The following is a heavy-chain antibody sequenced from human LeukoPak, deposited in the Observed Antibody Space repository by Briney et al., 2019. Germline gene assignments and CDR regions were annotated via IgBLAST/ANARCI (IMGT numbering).Heavy chain of an antibody. CDR2: IRTRPYGATK. V-gene: IGHV3-49*04. J-gene: IGHJ6*02. CDR3: TRVAGSTVTTDPPYYHYGMDI. Sequence: SLRLSCTASGFTSVDYALSWVRQAPGKGLEWLGFIRTRPYGATKEYAASVRGRFTISRDDFKSIAYLQMNSLKTEDTAVYYCTRVAGSTVTTDPPYYHYGMDIWGQGTTVTVSS. CDR1: GFTSVDYA. D-gene: IGHD4-17*01.